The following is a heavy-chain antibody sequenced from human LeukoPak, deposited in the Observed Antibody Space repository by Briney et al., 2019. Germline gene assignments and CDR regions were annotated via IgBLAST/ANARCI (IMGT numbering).Heavy chain of an antibody. CDR2: IKQDGSEK. V-gene: IGHV3-7*01. D-gene: IGHD5-18*01. CDR1: GFTFSSYT. CDR3: ARENHLPLWIQLHYYGMDV. J-gene: IGHJ6*02. Sequence: GGSLRLSCAASGFTFSSYTISWVRQAPGKGLEWVANIKQDGSEKYYVDSVKGRFTISRDNAKNSLYLQMNSLRAEDTAVYYCARENHLPLWIQLHYYGMDVWGQGTTVTVSS.